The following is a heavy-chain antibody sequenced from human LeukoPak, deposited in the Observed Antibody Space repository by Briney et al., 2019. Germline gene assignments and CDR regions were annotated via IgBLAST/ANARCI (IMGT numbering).Heavy chain of an antibody. CDR2: ISWDGGST. D-gene: IGHD3-9*01. CDR1: GFTFDDYA. J-gene: IGHJ4*02. V-gene: IGHV3-43D*03. CDR3: AKDGPTYYDILTGEVPYFDY. Sequence: GGSLRLSCAASGFTFDDYAMHWVRQAPGKGLEWVSLISWDGGSTYYADSVKGRFTISRDNSKNTLYLQMNSLRAEDTAVYYCAKDGPTYYDILTGEVPYFDYWGQGTLVTVSS.